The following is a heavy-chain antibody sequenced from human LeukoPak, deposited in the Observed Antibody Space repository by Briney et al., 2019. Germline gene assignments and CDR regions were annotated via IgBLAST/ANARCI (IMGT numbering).Heavy chain of an antibody. J-gene: IGHJ4*02. V-gene: IGHV4-39*07. CDR1: GGSISSNGYY. CDR2: IYYTGST. CDR3: ASQDSSGTKLY. Sequence: PSETLSLTCSVSGGSISSNGYYWGWIHQPPGKGLEWIGSIYYTGSTFDNPSLESRVTISMDKSRNHLSLKLNSVTAADTAVYYCASQDSSGTKLYWGQGTLVTVSS. D-gene: IGHD6-19*01.